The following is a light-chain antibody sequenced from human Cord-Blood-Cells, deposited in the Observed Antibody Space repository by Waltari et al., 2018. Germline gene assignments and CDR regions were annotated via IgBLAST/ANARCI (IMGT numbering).Light chain of an antibody. CDR2: AAS. V-gene: IGKV1D-8*01. CDR3: QQYYSFPYT. Sequence: VIWLTQSPSLLSASTGDRVNISCRMSQGISSYLDWYQQKPGKAPELLIYAASTLQSGVPSRFSGSGSGTDFTLTISCLQSEDFATYYCQQYYSFPYTFGQGTKLEIK. J-gene: IGKJ2*01. CDR1: QGISSY.